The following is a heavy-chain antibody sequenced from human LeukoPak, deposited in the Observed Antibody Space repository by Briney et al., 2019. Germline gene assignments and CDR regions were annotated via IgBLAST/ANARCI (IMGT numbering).Heavy chain of an antibody. CDR3: AKAVVIVPTATPFDY. D-gene: IGHD2-2*01. V-gene: IGHV3-11*05. Sequence: AASGFMGRFTISRDNAKNSLYLQMNSLRAEDTAVYYCAKAVVIVPTATPFDYWGQGTLVTVSS. J-gene: IGHJ4*02.